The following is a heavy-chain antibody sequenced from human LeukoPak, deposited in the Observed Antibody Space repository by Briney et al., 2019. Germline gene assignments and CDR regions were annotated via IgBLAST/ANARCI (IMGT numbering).Heavy chain of an antibody. CDR2: IYSDNSI. J-gene: IGHJ4*02. D-gene: IGHD1-26*01. CDR1: GFTVSSNY. V-gene: IGHV3-53*04. Sequence: GGSLRLSCAVSGFTVSSNYVGWVRQAPGKGLEWVSVIYSDNSIYYTDSVKGRFTISRHISRNIFYLQMNSLTTDDTAVYYCARGGYSGTYYFDYWGQGTLVTVSS. CDR3: ARGGYSGTYYFDY.